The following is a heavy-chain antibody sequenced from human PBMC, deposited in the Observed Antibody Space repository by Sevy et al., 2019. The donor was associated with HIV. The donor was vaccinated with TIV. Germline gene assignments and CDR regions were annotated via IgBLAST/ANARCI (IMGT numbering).Heavy chain of an antibody. Sequence: GGSLRLSCAASGFTFDDYAMHWVRQAPGKGLEWVSGISWNSGSIGYADSVKGRFTISRDNAKNSLYLQMNSLRAEDTALSYCAKDGSRGMDVWGQGTTVTVSS. D-gene: IGHD3-10*01. CDR1: GFTFDDYA. CDR3: AKDGSRGMDV. CDR2: ISWNSGSI. J-gene: IGHJ6*02. V-gene: IGHV3-9*01.